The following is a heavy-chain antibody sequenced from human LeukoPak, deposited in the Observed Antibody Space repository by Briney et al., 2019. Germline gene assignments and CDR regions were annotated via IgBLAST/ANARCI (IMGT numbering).Heavy chain of an antibody. J-gene: IGHJ5*02. CDR3: ARDYGGNWFDP. D-gene: IGHD3-16*01. V-gene: IGHV1-46*01. CDR2: ISPSGGST. CDR1: GYTFTSNY. Sequence: ASVKVSCKAFGYTFTSNYMHWVRQAPGQGPEWMGVISPSGGSTTYAQKLQGRVTMTTDTSTSTAYMELRSLRSDDTAVYYCARDYGGNWFDPWGQGTLVTVSS.